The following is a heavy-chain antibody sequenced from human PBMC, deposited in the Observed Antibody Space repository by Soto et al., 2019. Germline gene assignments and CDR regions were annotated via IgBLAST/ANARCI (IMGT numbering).Heavy chain of an antibody. J-gene: IGHJ6*02. D-gene: IGHD3-10*01. Sequence: GESLKISCKGSGYSFTSYWIGWVRQMPGKGLEWMGIIYPGDSDTRYSPSFQGQVTISADKSISTAYLQWSSLKASDTAMYYCARKNYYGSGSTARLYYGMDVWGQGTTVTVSS. V-gene: IGHV5-51*01. CDR1: GYSFTSYW. CDR3: ARKNYYGSGSTARLYYGMDV. CDR2: IYPGDSDT.